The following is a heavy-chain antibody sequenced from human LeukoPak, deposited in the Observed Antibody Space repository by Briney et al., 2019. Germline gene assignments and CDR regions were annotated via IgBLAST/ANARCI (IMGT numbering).Heavy chain of an antibody. CDR2: ISYSGST. CDR1: GGSIISGGYY. Sequence: PSETLSLTCTVSGGSIISGGYYWSWIRQHPGKGLEWIGYISYSGSTYYNPSLKSRLTISLDTSKNQFSLRLSSVSAADTAVYFCAVGPHHYFDSWGQGTLVTVSS. J-gene: IGHJ4*02. CDR3: AVGPHHYFDS. V-gene: IGHV4-31*03.